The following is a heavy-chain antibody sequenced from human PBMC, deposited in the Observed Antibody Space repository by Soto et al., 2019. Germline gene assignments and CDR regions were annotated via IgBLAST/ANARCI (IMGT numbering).Heavy chain of an antibody. D-gene: IGHD3-22*01. V-gene: IGHV1-46*01. CDR2: INPSGGST. J-gene: IGHJ4*02. CDR1: GYIFTNHY. Sequence: QVQLVQSGAEVKKPGASVKVSCKASGYIFTNHYIHWVRQAPGQGLEWMGIINPSGGSTNYLQKFQGRGNMTRDKSTSTVYMELSSLRSEDTAVYFCARADYYDSSGFYYDYWGQGTLVTVSS. CDR3: ARADYYDSSGFYYDY.